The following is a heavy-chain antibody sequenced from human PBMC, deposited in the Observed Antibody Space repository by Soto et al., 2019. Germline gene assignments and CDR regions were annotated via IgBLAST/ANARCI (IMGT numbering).Heavy chain of an antibody. V-gene: IGHV3-23*01. J-gene: IGHJ3*02. Sequence: EVQLLESGGGLVQPGGSLRLSCAASGFTFSSYAMSWVRQAPGKGLEWVSAISGSGGSTYYADSVKGRFTISRDNSKNTLYLQMNSLRAEDTAVYYCARDLRGYYGGQGYAFDIWGQGTMVTVSS. D-gene: IGHD4-17*01. CDR3: ARDLRGYYGGQGYAFDI. CDR1: GFTFSSYA. CDR2: ISGSGGST.